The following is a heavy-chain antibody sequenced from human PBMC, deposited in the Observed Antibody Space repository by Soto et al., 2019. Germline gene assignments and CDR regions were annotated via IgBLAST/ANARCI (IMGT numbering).Heavy chain of an antibody. Sequence: PGGSLRLSCAASGFTFSSYAMHWVRQAPGKGLEGVAVISYDGSNKYYADSVKGRFTISRDNSKNTLYLQMNSLRAEDTAVYYCARGIGGSYLDYYGMDVWGQGTTVTVS. CDR2: ISYDGSNK. CDR3: ARGIGGSYLDYYGMDV. CDR1: GFTFSSYA. J-gene: IGHJ6*02. V-gene: IGHV3-30-3*01. D-gene: IGHD1-26*01.